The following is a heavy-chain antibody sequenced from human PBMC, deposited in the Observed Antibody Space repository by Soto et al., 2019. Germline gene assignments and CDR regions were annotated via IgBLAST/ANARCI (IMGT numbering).Heavy chain of an antibody. V-gene: IGHV1-69*01. CDR1: GGTFSSYA. Sequence: QVQLVQSGAEVKKPGSSVKVSCKASGGTFSSYAISWVRQAPGQGLEWMGGIIPIFGTANYAQKFQGRVTISADESTSTAYMELSSLRSEDTAVYYCARSDYYDSSGYYYPFQHWGQGTLVTVSS. D-gene: IGHD3-22*01. J-gene: IGHJ1*01. CDR3: ARSDYYDSSGYYYPFQH. CDR2: IIPIFGTA.